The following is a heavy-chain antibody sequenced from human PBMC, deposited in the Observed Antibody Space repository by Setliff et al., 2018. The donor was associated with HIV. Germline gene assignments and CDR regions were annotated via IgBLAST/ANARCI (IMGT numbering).Heavy chain of an antibody. CDR2: IFASGTT. CDR3: ARRIEEAGSCPEKNWFDT. CDR1: GGSINNYC. Sequence: PSETLSLTCTVSGGSINNYCWTWIRQPPGRGLEWIGFIFASGTTKSNPSLQSRGTMSIDTSKNQFSLKLTAGTAADTAVYYCARRIEEAGSCPEKNWFDTGGQGSLVTVSS. J-gene: IGHJ5*02. D-gene: IGHD3-10*01. V-gene: IGHV4-4*09.